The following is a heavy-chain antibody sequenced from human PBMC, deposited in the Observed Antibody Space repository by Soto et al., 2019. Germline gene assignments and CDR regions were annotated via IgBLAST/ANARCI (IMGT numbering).Heavy chain of an antibody. D-gene: IGHD2-8*01. CDR1: GYSFTDYH. V-gene: IGHV1-2*04. Sequence: ASVKVSCKAPGYSFTDYHIHWVRQAPGQGLEWLGWINPKSGGTSTAQKFQGWVTMTTDTSISTASMELTRLTSDDTAIYYCARGDSTDCSNGVCSFFYNHDMDVWGQGTTVTVSS. CDR3: ARGDSTDCSNGVCSFFYNHDMDV. CDR2: INPKSGGT. J-gene: IGHJ6*02.